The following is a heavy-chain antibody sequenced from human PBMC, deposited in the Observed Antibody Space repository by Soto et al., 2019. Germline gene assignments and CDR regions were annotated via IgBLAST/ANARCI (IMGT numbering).Heavy chain of an antibody. V-gene: IGHV4-59*01. CDR1: GGSINSDY. CDR2: VRNSGST. D-gene: IGHD1-26*01. Sequence: SETLSLTCTVSGGSINSDYWSWIRQPPEKGLEWIGYVRNSGSTNYNPSLKSRVTISVDTSKNQFSLKLSSVTAADTAVYYCAKDEVGAVYYYYYGMDVWGQGTTVTVSS. J-gene: IGHJ6*02. CDR3: AKDEVGAVYYYYYGMDV.